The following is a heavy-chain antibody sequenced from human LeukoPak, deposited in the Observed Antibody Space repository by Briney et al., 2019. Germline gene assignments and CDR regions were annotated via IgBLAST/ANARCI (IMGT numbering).Heavy chain of an antibody. CDR1: GFTFSSYA. Sequence: PGGSLRLSCAASGFTFSSYAMSWVRQAPGKGLDWVSAISGSGGSTYYADSVKSRFTISRDNSKNTRYLQMNSLRAEDTAVYYCAKGELIAATYYYWGQGTLVTVSS. CDR2: ISGSGGST. J-gene: IGHJ4*02. V-gene: IGHV3-23*01. CDR3: AKGELIAATYYY. D-gene: IGHD3-22*01.